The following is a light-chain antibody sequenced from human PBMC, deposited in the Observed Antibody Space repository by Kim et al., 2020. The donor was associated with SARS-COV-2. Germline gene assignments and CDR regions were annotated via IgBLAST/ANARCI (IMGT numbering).Light chain of an antibody. Sequence: DIVMTQSPDSLAVSLGERATINCKSSQSVLYSSNNKNYLAWYQQKPGQPPKLLIYWASTRESGVPDRFSGSGSGTDFTLTISSLQAEDVAVYYCQQSYSTPTFGQGTKVDIK. V-gene: IGKV4-1*01. J-gene: IGKJ1*01. CDR2: WAS. CDR1: QSVLYSSNNKNY. CDR3: QQSYSTPT.